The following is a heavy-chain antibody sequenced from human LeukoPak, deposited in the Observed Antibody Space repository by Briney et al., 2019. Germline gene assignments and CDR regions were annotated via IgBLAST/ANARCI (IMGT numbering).Heavy chain of an antibody. CDR3: AKKVVVGATSPYSDFQD. D-gene: IGHD1-26*01. Sequence: PGGSLRLSCAASGFSVSSNYMSWVRQAPGKGLEWVSAISGSGVTTHYAGSVKGRFSTSRDNSKNTLYLQMNSLRAEDTALYYCAKKVVVGATSPYSDFQDWGQGTLVTVSS. V-gene: IGHV3-23*01. CDR2: ISGSGVTT. J-gene: IGHJ1*01. CDR1: GFSVSSNY.